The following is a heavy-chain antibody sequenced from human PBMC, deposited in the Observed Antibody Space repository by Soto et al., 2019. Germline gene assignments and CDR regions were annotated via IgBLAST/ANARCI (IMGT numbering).Heavy chain of an antibody. Sequence: QVQLVESGGGVVQPGGSLRLSCAASGFTVRNYAMHWVRQSPGKGLECLAVIAYDGSNAFDRDSVKGRFTISRDNSKNTLYLHITSLRSEDTGVYYCARGDREDILVVVGARPGEYAIDIWGKGTTVTVSS. CDR3: ARGDREDILVVVGARPGEYAIDI. CDR2: IAYDGSNA. CDR1: GFTVRNYA. J-gene: IGHJ6*03. D-gene: IGHD2-15*01. V-gene: IGHV3-30-3*01.